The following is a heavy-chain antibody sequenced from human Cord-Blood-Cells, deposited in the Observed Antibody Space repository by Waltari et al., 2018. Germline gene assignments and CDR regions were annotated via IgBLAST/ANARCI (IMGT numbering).Heavy chain of an antibody. Sequence: EVQLVESGGGLVQPGGSLRVSCAASGFTFSRYWLSRVRQAPGKGLEWVANIKQDGSEKYYVDSVKGRFTISRDNAKNSLYLQMNSLRAEDTAVYYCARDGRSGSYSDYWGQGTLVTVSS. J-gene: IGHJ4*02. D-gene: IGHD1-26*01. CDR1: GFTFSRYW. CDR2: IKQDGSEK. CDR3: ARDGRSGSYSDY. V-gene: IGHV3-7*01.